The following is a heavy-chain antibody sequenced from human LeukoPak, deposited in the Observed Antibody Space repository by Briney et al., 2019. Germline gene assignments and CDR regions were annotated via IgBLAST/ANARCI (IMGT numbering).Heavy chain of an antibody. CDR3: AGVPSKDNWFDP. CDR1: GGSISSYY. V-gene: IGHV4-59*01. CDR2: IYYSGST. J-gene: IGHJ5*02. Sequence: SETLSLTCTVSGGSISSYYWSWIRQPPGKGLEWIGYIYYSGSTNYNPSLKSRVTISVDTSKNQFSLKLSSVTAAVTAVYYCAGVPSKDNWFDPWGQGTLVTVSS.